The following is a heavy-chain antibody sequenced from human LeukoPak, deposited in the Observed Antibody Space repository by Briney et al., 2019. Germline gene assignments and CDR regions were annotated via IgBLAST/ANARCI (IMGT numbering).Heavy chain of an antibody. CDR3: AKYSRVDTTRDLDY. J-gene: IGHJ4*02. CDR2: IGGSGGST. CDR1: GFTLSKYA. Sequence: PGGSLRLSCVASGFTLSKYAMSWVRQAPGKGLEWVSVIGGSGGSTYHAAPVKGRFTISRDNSKNTLYLQMISLRAEDTAVYYCAKYSRVDTTRDLDYWGQGTLVTVSS. D-gene: IGHD3-3*01. V-gene: IGHV3-23*01.